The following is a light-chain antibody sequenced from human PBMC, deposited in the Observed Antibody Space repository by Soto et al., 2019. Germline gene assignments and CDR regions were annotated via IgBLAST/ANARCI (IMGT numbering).Light chain of an antibody. Sequence: ETVLTQSPGTLSLSPGERATLFCRASQSVTNNYLAWYQQKPGQAPRLLIYDASTRATGIPDKFSGSGSGTDFTLTISNREPDDFAVYYCQQHGRSPPSWTFGQGTKVEIK. CDR1: QSVTNNY. CDR2: DAS. V-gene: IGKV3-20*01. CDR3: QQHGRSPPSWT. J-gene: IGKJ1*01.